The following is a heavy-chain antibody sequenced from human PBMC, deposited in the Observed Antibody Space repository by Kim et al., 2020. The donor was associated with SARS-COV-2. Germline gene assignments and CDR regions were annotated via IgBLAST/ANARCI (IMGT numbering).Heavy chain of an antibody. V-gene: IGHV4-34*01. D-gene: IGHD3-22*01. Sequence: PSPKSRVTISVDKSKNQFALKLSSLTAADTAVYYCARSRIGTLYVAFDIWGQGTMVTVSS. CDR3: ARSRIGTLYVAFDI. J-gene: IGHJ3*02.